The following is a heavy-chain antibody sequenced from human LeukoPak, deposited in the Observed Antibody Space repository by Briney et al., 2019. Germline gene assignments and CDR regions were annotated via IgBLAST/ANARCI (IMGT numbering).Heavy chain of an antibody. CDR2: IYYSGST. Sequence: SETLSLTCTVSGGSISSHYWSWIRQPPGKGLEWVGYIYYSGSTNYNRSLKSRVTISVDTSKNQFSLKLSSVTAEDTAVYYCARAFFYGSGSYYNVYYYYYYYMDVWGKGTTVTVSS. V-gene: IGHV4-59*11. CDR3: ARAFFYGSGSYYNVYYYYYYYMDV. D-gene: IGHD3-10*01. J-gene: IGHJ6*03. CDR1: GGSISSHY.